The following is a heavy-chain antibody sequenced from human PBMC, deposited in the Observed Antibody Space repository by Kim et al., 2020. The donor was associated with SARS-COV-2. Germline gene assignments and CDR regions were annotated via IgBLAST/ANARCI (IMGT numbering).Heavy chain of an antibody. CDR1: GFTFDDYA. D-gene: IGHD3-16*01. V-gene: IGHV3-9*01. J-gene: IGHJ4*02. CDR2: INWNSGSI. Sequence: GGSLRLSCIASGFTFDDYAMHWVRQGPGKGLEWVSGINWNSGSIGYAESVKGRFTISRDNAKNSLFLQMDGLRVEDTAFYFCAKGRGTSWYLTYYDIRGQGTPVTVSS. CDR3: AKGRGTSWYLTYYDI.